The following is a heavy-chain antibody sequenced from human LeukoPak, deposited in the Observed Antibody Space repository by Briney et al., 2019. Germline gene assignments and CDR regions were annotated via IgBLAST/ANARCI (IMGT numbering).Heavy chain of an antibody. J-gene: IGHJ4*02. CDR2: IYYSGST. CDR1: GGSISSSSYY. CDR3: ASPGYSSSWYPDY. D-gene: IGHD6-13*01. V-gene: IGHV4-39*01. Sequence: TSETLSLTCTVSGGSISSSSYYWGWIRQPPGKGLEWIGSIYYSGSTYYNPSLKSRVTISVDTFKNQFSLKLSSVTAADTAVYYCASPGYSSSWYPDYWGQGTLVTVSS.